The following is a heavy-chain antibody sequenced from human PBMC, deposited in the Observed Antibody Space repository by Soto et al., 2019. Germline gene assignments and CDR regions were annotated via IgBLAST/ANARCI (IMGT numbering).Heavy chain of an antibody. J-gene: IGHJ4*02. D-gene: IGHD2-2*01. CDR3: ASGGKPIVVAMDY. V-gene: IGHV1-69*13. CDR2: IIPIFGTA. Sequence: EASVKVSCKASGGTFSSYAISWVRQAPGQGLEWMGGIIPIFGTANYAQKFQGRVTITADESTSTAYMELSSLRSEDTAVYYCASGGKPIVVAMDYWGQGTLVTVSS. CDR1: GGTFSSYA.